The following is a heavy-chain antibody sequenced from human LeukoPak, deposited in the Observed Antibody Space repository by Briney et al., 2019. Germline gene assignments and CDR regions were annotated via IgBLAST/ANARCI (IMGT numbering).Heavy chain of an antibody. CDR3: ARDRRGVGYRPQYYYYYYMDV. D-gene: IGHD5-24*01. CDR1: GFTFSSYW. CDR2: IKQDGSEK. Sequence: PGGSLRLSCAASGFTFSSYWMSWVRQATGKGLEWVANIKQDGSEKYYVDSVKGRFTISRDNAKNSLYLQMNILRAEDTVVYYCARDRRGVGYRPQYYYYYYMDVWGKGTTVTVSS. J-gene: IGHJ6*03. V-gene: IGHV3-7*01.